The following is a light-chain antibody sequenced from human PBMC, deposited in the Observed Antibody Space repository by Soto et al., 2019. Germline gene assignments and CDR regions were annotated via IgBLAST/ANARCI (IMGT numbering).Light chain of an antibody. CDR1: QSVSTY. CDR2: GAS. Sequence: ETVLTQSPATLSLSPGERATLSCKASQSVSTYLAWYQQKPGQAPRLLIYGASSRATGIPDRFRGSRSGTDFTLTISSLQPEDSATYYCHQYYNRPPWTFGQGTKVDIK. J-gene: IGKJ1*01. CDR3: HQYYNRPPWT. V-gene: IGKV3D-15*01.